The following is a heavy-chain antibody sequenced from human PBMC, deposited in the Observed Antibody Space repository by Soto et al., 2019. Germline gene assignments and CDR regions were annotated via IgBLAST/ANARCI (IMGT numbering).Heavy chain of an antibody. V-gene: IGHV4-31*03. J-gene: IGHJ1*01. CDR1: GGSISSGGYY. Sequence: SETLSLTCTVXGGSISSGGYYWSWIRQHPGKGLEWIGYIYYSGSTYYNPSLKSRVTISVDTSKNQFSLKLSSVTAADTAVYYCARSSEDDYGDHFEDWGQGTPVTVSS. CDR3: ARSSEDDYGDHFED. CDR2: IYYSGST. D-gene: IGHD4-17*01.